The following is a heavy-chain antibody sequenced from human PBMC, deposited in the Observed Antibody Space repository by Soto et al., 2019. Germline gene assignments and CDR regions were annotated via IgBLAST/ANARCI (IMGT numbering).Heavy chain of an antibody. D-gene: IGHD4-4*01. CDR1: GGSISSSSYY. CDR2: IYYSGST. Sequence: SETLSLTCTVSGGSISSSSYYWGWIRQPPGKGLEWIGSIYYSGSTYYNPSLKSRVTISVDTSKNQFSLKLSSVTAADTAVYYCASGGMTTVTTFDYWGQGTLVTVSS. V-gene: IGHV4-39*01. J-gene: IGHJ4*02. CDR3: ASGGMTTVTTFDY.